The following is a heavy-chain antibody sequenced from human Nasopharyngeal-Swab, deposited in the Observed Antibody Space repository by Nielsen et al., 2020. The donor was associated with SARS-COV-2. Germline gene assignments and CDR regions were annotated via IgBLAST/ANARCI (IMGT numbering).Heavy chain of an antibody. D-gene: IGHD1-1*01. J-gene: IGHJ6*03. V-gene: IGHV3-21*01. CDR3: TWVWGATNHYYYYMDV. CDR2: ISSSSSYI. Sequence: SLKISCAASGFTFSSYSMNWLRQPPGKGLEWVSSISSSSSYIYYADSVKGRFTIDRDNAKSPLYLQMNSLRAEDTAVYYCTWVWGATNHYYYYMDVWGKGTTVTVSS. CDR1: GFTFSSYS.